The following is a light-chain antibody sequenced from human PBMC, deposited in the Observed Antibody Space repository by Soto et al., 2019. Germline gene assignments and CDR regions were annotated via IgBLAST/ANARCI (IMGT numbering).Light chain of an antibody. V-gene: IGKV3-11*01. Sequence: EIVLTQSPATLSLAAGDRATLSCRASQNVGTYLAWYQQRPGQAPRLLIYGASNRATGIPARFSGSGSRTDFTLTITSLEPEDFAVYFCQHRHTWPPDATLGPGTRLEIK. CDR3: QHRHTWPPDAT. CDR2: GAS. CDR1: QNVGTY. J-gene: IGKJ2*01.